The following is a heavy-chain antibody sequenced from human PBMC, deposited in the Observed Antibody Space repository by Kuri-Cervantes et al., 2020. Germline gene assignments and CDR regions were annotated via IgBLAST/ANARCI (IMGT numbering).Heavy chain of an antibody. D-gene: IGHD6-13*01. CDR1: GESFSGYF. V-gene: IGHV4-34*01. Sequence: SETLSLTCAIYGESFSGYFWTWIRQAPHRGLEWIGEIHHTGSTNYNPSLKSRVTISVDTSKNQFSLKLSSVTAADTAVYYCARIAAAFDAFDIWGQGTMVTVSS. CDR2: IHHTGST. J-gene: IGHJ3*02. CDR3: ARIAAAFDAFDI.